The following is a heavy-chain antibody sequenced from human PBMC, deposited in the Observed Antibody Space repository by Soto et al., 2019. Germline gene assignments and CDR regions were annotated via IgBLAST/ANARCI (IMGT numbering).Heavy chain of an antibody. Sequence: QVQLVESGGGVVQPGRSLRLSCAASGFTFSSYAMHWVRQAPGKGLEWVAVISYDGSNKYYADSVKGRFTISRDNSKNTLYLQMNILKAEDTAVYYCARDIFGYSSGLDAFDIWAQGTMVTVSS. CDR2: ISYDGSNK. J-gene: IGHJ3*02. CDR1: GFTFSSYA. CDR3: ARDIFGYSSGLDAFDI. V-gene: IGHV3-30-3*01. D-gene: IGHD6-19*01.